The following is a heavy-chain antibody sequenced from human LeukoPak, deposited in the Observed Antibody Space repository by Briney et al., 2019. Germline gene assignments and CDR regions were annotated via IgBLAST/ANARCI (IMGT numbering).Heavy chain of an antibody. CDR2: IKQDGSEK. Sequence: GGSLRLSCAASGFTFSNYCMTWVRLAPGKGLEWVANIKQDGSEKIYVDSVKGRFNISRDNAKNSLYLQMNSLRAEDTGVYYCARHSNCWSEGTYWGQGTLGTVTS. CDR3: ARHSNCWSEGTY. J-gene: IGHJ4*02. CDR1: GFTFSNYC. D-gene: IGHD2-21*01. V-gene: IGHV3-7*03.